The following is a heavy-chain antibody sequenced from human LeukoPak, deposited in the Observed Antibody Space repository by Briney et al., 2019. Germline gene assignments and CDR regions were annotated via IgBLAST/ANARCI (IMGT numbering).Heavy chain of an antibody. CDR3: ARDYYGSGSHKKTYYMDV. Sequence: ASVKVSCKASGYTFTSYGISWVRQAPGQGLEWMGWINAYNGNTNYAQKLQGRVTMTTDTSTSTAYMELRSLRSDDTAVYYCARDYYGSGSHKKTYYMDVWGKGTTVTISS. J-gene: IGHJ6*03. CDR1: GYTFTSYG. D-gene: IGHD3-10*01. CDR2: INAYNGNT. V-gene: IGHV1-18*01.